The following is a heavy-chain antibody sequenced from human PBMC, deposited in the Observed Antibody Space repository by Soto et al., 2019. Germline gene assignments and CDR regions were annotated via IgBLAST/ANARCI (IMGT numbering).Heavy chain of an antibody. CDR2: ISYDGSNK. Sequence: PGGSLRLSCAASGFTFSSYAMHWVRQAPGKGLEWVAVISYDGSNKYYADSVKGRFTISRDDSKNTLYLQMNSLRAEDTAVYYCARDMGYCSGGSCYPSHAFDIWGQGTMVTVSS. V-gene: IGHV3-30-3*01. CDR3: ARDMGYCSGGSCYPSHAFDI. D-gene: IGHD2-15*01. CDR1: GFTFSSYA. J-gene: IGHJ3*02.